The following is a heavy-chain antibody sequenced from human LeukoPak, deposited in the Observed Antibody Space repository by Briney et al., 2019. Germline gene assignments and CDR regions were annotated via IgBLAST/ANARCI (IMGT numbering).Heavy chain of an antibody. CDR3: ARGGYRVNWFDP. D-gene: IGHD6-13*01. J-gene: IGHJ5*02. CDR1: GFTFSDYY. Sequence: GGSLGLSCAASGFTFSDYYMSWIRQAPGKGLEWVSYISSSSSYTNYADSVKGRFTISRDNAKNSLYLKMNSLRVEDTAVYYCARGGYRVNWFDPWGQGTLVTVSS. V-gene: IGHV3-11*06. CDR2: ISSSSSYT.